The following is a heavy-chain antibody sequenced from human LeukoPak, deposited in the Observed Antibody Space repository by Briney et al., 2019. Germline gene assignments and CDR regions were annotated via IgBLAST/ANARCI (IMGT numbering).Heavy chain of an antibody. CDR3: ARGSQQLVLENYFDY. CDR1: GGPISSGSYY. D-gene: IGHD6-13*01. Sequence: SETLSLTCTVSGGPISSGSYYWSWIRQPAGKGLEWIGRIYTSGSTSYNPSLESRVTISVDTSKNQFSLKLKLSSVTAADTAVYYCARGSQQLVLENYFDYWGQGTLVTVSS. V-gene: IGHV4-61*02. CDR2: IYTSGST. J-gene: IGHJ4*02.